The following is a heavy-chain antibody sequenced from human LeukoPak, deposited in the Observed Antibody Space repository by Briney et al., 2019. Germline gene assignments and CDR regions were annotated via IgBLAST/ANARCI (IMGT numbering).Heavy chain of an antibody. Sequence: GGSLRLSCAASGFTFSSYGMHWVRQAPGKGLEWVAVISYDGSNKYYADSVKGRFTISRDNSKNTLYLQMNSLRAEDTAVYYCAKRGSGFYYYGMDVWGQGTTVTVSS. J-gene: IGHJ6*02. V-gene: IGHV3-30*18. CDR3: AKRGSGFYYYGMDV. D-gene: IGHD6-19*01. CDR1: GFTFSSYG. CDR2: ISYDGSNK.